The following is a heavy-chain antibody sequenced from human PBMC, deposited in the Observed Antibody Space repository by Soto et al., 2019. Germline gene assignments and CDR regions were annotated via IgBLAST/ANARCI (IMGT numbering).Heavy chain of an antibody. J-gene: IGHJ4*02. D-gene: IGHD3-16*01. CDR1: GFSLRTAGVA. CDR2: IYWNDDK. Sequence: HITLTESGPTLVKPTQTLTLTCTYCGFSLRTAGVAVGWVRQPPGKALEWLAIIYWNDDKHYSPSLKSRFTLTSDISKSQVVLTMTNMDPVDTATYYCAHTWGLPFDHWGQGTLVIVSS. CDR3: AHTWGLPFDH. V-gene: IGHV2-5*01.